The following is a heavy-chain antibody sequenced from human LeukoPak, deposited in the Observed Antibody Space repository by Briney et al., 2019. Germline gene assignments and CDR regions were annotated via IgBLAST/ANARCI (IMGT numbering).Heavy chain of an antibody. CDR3: TTDTEYYDYVWGSYRSDY. CDR1: GFTFSSYA. CDR2: ISGSGGST. Sequence: GGSLRLSCAASGFTFSSYAMSWVRQAPGKGLEWVSAISGSGGSTYYADSVKGRFTISRDNSKNTLYLQMNSLRAEDTAVYYCTTDTEYYDYVWGSYRSDYWGQGTLVTVSS. J-gene: IGHJ4*02. D-gene: IGHD3-16*02. V-gene: IGHV3-23*01.